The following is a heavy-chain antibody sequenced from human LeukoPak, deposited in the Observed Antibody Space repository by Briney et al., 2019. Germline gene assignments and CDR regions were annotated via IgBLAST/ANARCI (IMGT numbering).Heavy chain of an antibody. CDR2: IYAGGRT. CDR3: ARVNGDPTVTDY. Sequence: GGSLRLSCAASGFTFSSYAMSWVRQAPGKGLEWVSVIYAGGRTYYADSVEGRFTISRDNSNNTLYLQMNSLRAEDTAVYYCARVNGDPTVTDYWGQGTLVTVSS. CDR1: GFTFSSYA. D-gene: IGHD7-27*01. J-gene: IGHJ4*02. V-gene: IGHV3-53*01.